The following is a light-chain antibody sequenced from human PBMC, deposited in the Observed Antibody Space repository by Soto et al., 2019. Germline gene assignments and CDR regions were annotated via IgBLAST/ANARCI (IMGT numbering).Light chain of an antibody. CDR2: AAS. CDR3: QQYFNYRGG. CDR1: QPIADV. J-gene: IGKJ1*01. Sequence: AIRMTQSPSSLSASTGDGITISCRASQPIADVLGWYQQKTGKAAKLLVFAASTLQSGVPSRFNASGSGTYFTLTISSLQSEDFGTYYCQQYFNYRGGVGQGTKVDI. V-gene: IGKV1-8*01.